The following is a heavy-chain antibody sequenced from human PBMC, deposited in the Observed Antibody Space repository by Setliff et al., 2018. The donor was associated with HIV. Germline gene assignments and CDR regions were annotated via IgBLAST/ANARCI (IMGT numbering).Heavy chain of an antibody. D-gene: IGHD3-22*01. J-gene: IGHJ4*02. V-gene: IGHV4-39*01. Sequence: PSETLSLTCTVPGGSINRSNYYWGWIRQPPGKGLEWIGTISYTGSTYYDPSLKSRVTISLDTSKNQFFLKLSSVTAPDTAIYYCARGLSFYDPGGFDYWGQGTLVTVSS. CDR3: ARGLSFYDPGGFDY. CDR2: ISYTGST. CDR1: GGSINRSNYY.